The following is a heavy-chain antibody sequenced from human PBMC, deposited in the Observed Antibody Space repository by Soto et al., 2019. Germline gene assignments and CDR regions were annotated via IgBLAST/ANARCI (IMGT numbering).Heavy chain of an antibody. CDR1: GGSISSSNW. D-gene: IGHD2-15*01. Sequence: SETLSLTCAVSGGSISSSNWWSWVRQPPGKGLEWIGEIYHSGSTNYNPSLKSRVTISVDKSKDQFSLKLSSVTAADTAVYYCARAPIYCSGGSCYPYYGMDVWGQGTTVTVSS. J-gene: IGHJ6*02. CDR2: IYHSGST. V-gene: IGHV4-4*02. CDR3: ARAPIYCSGGSCYPYYGMDV.